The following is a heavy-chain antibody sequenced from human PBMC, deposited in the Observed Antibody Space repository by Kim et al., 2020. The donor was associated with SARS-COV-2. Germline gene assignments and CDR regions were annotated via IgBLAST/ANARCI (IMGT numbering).Heavy chain of an antibody. CDR1: GFTFSSYA. Sequence: GGSLRLSCAASGFTFSSYAMSWVRQAPGKGLEWVSAISGSGGSTYYADSVKGRFTISRDNSKNTLYLQMNSLRAEDTAVYYCAKGKSYYYGSGSPLGYGMDVWGQGTTVTVSS. V-gene: IGHV3-23*01. CDR3: AKGKSYYYGSGSPLGYGMDV. D-gene: IGHD3-10*01. J-gene: IGHJ6*02. CDR2: ISGSGGST.